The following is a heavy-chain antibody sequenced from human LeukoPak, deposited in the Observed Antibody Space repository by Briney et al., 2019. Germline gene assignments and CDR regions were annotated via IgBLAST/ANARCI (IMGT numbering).Heavy chain of an antibody. D-gene: IGHD3-22*01. CDR3: ARGSNYYGSSGYYRYPYYFDY. Sequence: SETLSLTCAVYGGSFSGYYWSWIRQPPGKGLEWIGEINHSGSTNYNPSLKSRVTISVDTSKNQFSLKLSSVTAADTAVYYCARGSNYYGSSGYYRYPYYFDYWGQGTLVTVSS. J-gene: IGHJ4*02. CDR2: INHSGST. V-gene: IGHV4-34*01. CDR1: GGSFSGYY.